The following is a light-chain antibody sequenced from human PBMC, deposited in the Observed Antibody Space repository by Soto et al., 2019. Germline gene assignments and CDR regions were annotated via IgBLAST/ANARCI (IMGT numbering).Light chain of an antibody. J-gene: IGKJ1*01. V-gene: IGKV3-20*01. CDR3: EEYGCSSGT. Sequence: EIVLTQSPGTLSLSPGERATLSCRASQSVSSSYLAWYQQKPGQAPRLLISGASSRATGIPSRFSGSGSGADFTLTISRLEPGGFAVDYLEEYGCSSGTVGQGTQVEIK. CDR1: QSVSSSY. CDR2: GAS.